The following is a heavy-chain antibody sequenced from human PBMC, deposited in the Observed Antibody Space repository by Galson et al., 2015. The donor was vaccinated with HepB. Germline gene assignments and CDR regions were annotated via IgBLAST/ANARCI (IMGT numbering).Heavy chain of an antibody. Sequence: SLRLSCAASGFTFRDYYMDWIRQAPGKGLEWVSYISHTSRYTDYADSVKGRFTISIDNARSSLFLQMNNLRAEDTAVYYCAREDMVRGPRGAFDIWGQGTTITVSS. CDR3: AREDMVRGPRGAFDI. D-gene: IGHD3-10*01. V-gene: IGHV3-11*06. CDR2: ISHTSRYT. CDR1: GFTFRDYY. J-gene: IGHJ3*02.